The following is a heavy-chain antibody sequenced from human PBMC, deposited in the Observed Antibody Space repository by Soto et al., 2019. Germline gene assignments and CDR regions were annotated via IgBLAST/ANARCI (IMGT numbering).Heavy chain of an antibody. CDR3: AKSPVLRVAANDYYYYYGMDV. CDR1: GFTFSSYA. V-gene: IGHV3-23*01. D-gene: IGHD6-19*01. CDR2: ISGSGGST. Sequence: GGSLRLSCAASGFTFSSYAMSWVRQAPGKGLEWVSAISGSGGSTYYADSVKGRFTISRDNSKNTLYLQMNSLRAEDTAVYYCAKSPVLRVAANDYYYYYGMDVWGQGTTVTVSS. J-gene: IGHJ6*02.